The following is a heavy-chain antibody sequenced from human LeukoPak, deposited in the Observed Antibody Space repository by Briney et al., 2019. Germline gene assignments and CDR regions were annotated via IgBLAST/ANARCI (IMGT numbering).Heavy chain of an antibody. CDR3: ARVGVMDPGAAAPVGFDP. Sequence: PGGSLRLSCAASGFTVSSNYMSWVRQAPGKGLEWVSVIYSGGSTYYADSVKGRFTISRDNSKNTLYLQMNSLRAEDTAVYYCARVGVMDPGAAAPVGFDPWGQGTLVTVSS. D-gene: IGHD6-13*01. CDR1: GFTVSSNY. V-gene: IGHV3-53*01. CDR2: IYSGGST. J-gene: IGHJ5*02.